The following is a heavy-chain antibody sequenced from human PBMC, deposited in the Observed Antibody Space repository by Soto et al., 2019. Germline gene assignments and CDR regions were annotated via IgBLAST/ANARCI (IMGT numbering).Heavy chain of an antibody. Sequence: SQTLSLTCAISGDSVSSNSAAWNWIRQSPSRGLEWLGRTYYRSKWYNDYAVSVKSRITINPDTSKNQFSLQLNSVTPEDTAVYYCARDSASERYYDSSGYYYYYGMDVWGQGTTVTVSS. CDR1: GDSVSSNSAA. J-gene: IGHJ6*02. V-gene: IGHV6-1*01. CDR3: ARDSASERYYDSSGYYYYYGMDV. CDR2: TYYRSKWYN. D-gene: IGHD3-22*01.